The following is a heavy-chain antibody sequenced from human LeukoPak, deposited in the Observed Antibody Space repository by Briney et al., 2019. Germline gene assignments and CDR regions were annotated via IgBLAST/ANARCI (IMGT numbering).Heavy chain of an antibody. Sequence: PSETLSLTCAVSGGSISSSNWWSWVRQPPGKGLEWIGEIYHSGSTNYNPSLKSRVTISVDTSKNQFSLKLSSVTAADTAVYYCARDSSSWLHYYMDVWGKGTTVTIS. V-gene: IGHV4-4*02. CDR2: IYHSGST. J-gene: IGHJ6*03. CDR1: GGSISSSNW. CDR3: ARDSSSWLHYYMDV. D-gene: IGHD6-13*01.